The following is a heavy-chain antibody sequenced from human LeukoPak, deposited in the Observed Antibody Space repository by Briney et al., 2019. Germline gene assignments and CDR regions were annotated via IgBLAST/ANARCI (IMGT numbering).Heavy chain of an antibody. CDR2: INSDGSST. CDR1: GFTFSSYW. V-gene: IGHV3-74*01. J-gene: IGHJ4*02. D-gene: IGHD3-10*01. Sequence: GGSLRLSCAASGFTFSSYWMHWVRQAPGKGLVWVSRINSDGSSTSYADSVKGRFTISRDNAKNTLYLQMNSLRAEDTTVYYCARVTMVRGASDYWGQGTLVTVSS. CDR3: ARVTMVRGASDY.